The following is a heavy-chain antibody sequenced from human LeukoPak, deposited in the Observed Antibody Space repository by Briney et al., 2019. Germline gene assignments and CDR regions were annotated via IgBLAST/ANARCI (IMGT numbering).Heavy chain of an antibody. CDR3: ARVPDYGDAPDS. J-gene: IGHJ5*01. CDR2: INPNSGGT. V-gene: IGHV1-2*02. Sequence: ASVKVSCKASGYTFTGYYMHWVRQAPGQGLEWMGWINPNSGGTNYAQKFQGRVTMTRDTSISTAYMELSRLRSDDTAVYYCARVPDYGDAPDSWGQGTLVTVSS. CDR1: GYTFTGYY. D-gene: IGHD4-17*01.